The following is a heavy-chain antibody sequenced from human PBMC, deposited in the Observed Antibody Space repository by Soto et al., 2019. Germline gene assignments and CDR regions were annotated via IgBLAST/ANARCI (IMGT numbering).Heavy chain of an antibody. CDR1: GDSISSSNYF. D-gene: IGHD6-19*01. V-gene: IGHV4-39*01. Sequence: QLQLQESGPGLVKPWETLSLTCTVSGDSISSSNYFWGWIRQPPGKGLEWIGTIFYSGSTYYNPSLKXRXTXSXDTSKNQFSLRLISVTAADTALYYCARRYGWLYFDYWGQGSLVTVSS. CDR2: IFYSGST. J-gene: IGHJ4*02. CDR3: ARRYGWLYFDY.